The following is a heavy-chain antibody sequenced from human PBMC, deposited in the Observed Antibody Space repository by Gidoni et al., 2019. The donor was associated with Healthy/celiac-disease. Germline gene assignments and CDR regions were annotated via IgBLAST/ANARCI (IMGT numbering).Heavy chain of an antibody. CDR3: AKSSILPHYYDSSGYYSKEGYYFDY. CDR2: ISGSGGST. CDR1: GFTFSSYA. V-gene: IGHV3-23*01. Sequence: EVQQLESGGGLVQPGGSLRLSCAASGFTFSSYAMSWVRQAPGKGLEWVSAISGSGGSTYYADSVKGRFTISRDNSKNTLYLQMNSLRAEDTAVYYCAKSSILPHYYDSSGYYSKEGYYFDYWGQGTLVTVSS. J-gene: IGHJ4*02. D-gene: IGHD3-22*01.